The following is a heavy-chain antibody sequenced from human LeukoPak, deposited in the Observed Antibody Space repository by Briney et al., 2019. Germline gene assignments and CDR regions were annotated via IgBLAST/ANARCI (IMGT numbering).Heavy chain of an antibody. CDR3: ARASSGSYFVYYGMDV. CDR1: GYTFTSYD. J-gene: IGHJ6*02. D-gene: IGHD1-26*01. CDR2: MNPNSGNT. V-gene: IGHV1-8*01. Sequence: AASVKVSCKASGYTFTSYDINWVRQATGQGLEWMGWMNPNSGNTGYAQKFQGRVTMTRNTSISTAYLELSSLRSEDTAVYYCARASSGSYFVYYGMDVWGQGTTVTVSS.